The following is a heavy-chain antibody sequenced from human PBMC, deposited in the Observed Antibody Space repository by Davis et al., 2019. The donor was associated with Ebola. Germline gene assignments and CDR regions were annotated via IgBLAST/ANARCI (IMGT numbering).Heavy chain of an antibody. CDR3: ARDPIVAARPYWFDP. D-gene: IGHD6-6*01. CDR2: IWYDGSNK. J-gene: IGHJ5*02. V-gene: IGHV3-33*01. Sequence: PGGSLRLSCAASGFTFSSYGMHWVRQAPGKGLEWVAVIWYDGSNKYYADSVKGRFTISRDNSKNTLYLQMNSLRAEDTAVYYCARDPIVAARPYWFDPWGQRTLVTVSS. CDR1: GFTFSSYG.